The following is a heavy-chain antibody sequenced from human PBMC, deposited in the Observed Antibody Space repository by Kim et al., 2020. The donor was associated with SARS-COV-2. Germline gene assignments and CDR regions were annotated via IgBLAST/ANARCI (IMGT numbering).Heavy chain of an antibody. J-gene: IGHJ4*02. Sequence: THYNPSLTSRVTISVDTSKNQFSLKLSSVTAADTAVYYCARVPNLYYFDYWGQGTLVTVSS. CDR2: T. V-gene: IGHV4-34*01. CDR3: ARVPNLYYFDY.